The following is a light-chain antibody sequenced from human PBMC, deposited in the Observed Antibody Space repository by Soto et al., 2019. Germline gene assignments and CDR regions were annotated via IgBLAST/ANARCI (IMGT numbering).Light chain of an antibody. CDR3: QQYTTSPFT. CDR1: QSVGSNY. V-gene: IGKV3-20*01. J-gene: IGKJ3*01. Sequence: EIVLTQSPGTLSLSPGERATLYCRASQSVGSNYLAWYQQQPGPAPRVLIYGASSRATGIPDRFSGSGSGADFTLTISRLEPEDFAVYYCQQYTTSPFTFGPGTKVDIK. CDR2: GAS.